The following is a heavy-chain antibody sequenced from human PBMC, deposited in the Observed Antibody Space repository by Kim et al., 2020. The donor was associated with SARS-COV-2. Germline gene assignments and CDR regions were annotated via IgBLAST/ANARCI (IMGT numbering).Heavy chain of an antibody. CDR3: TTDVITMVQGVITIGYFDY. CDR2: IKSKTDGGTT. D-gene: IGHD3-10*01. J-gene: IGHJ4*02. V-gene: IGHV3-15*01. Sequence: GGSLRLSCAASGFTFSNAWMSWVRQAPGKGLEWVGRIKSKTDGGTTDYAAPVKGRFTISRDDSKNTLYLQMNSLKTEDTAVYYCTTDVITMVQGVITIGYFDYWGQGTLVTVSS. CDR1: GFTFSNAW.